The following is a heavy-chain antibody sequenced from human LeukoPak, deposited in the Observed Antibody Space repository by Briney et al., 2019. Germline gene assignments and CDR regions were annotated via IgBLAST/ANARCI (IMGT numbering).Heavy chain of an antibody. D-gene: IGHD6-19*01. Sequence: SQTLSLTCAISGDSVSSNSAAWNWIRQSPSRGLEWLGRTYYRSKWYNDYAVSVKSRITINPDTSKNQFSLQLNSVTPEDSAVYYCARDQSTGAGTWYAFDIWGQGTMVTVSS. J-gene: IGHJ3*02. CDR2: TYYRSKWYN. CDR1: GDSVSSNSAA. V-gene: IGHV6-1*01. CDR3: ARDQSTGAGTWYAFDI.